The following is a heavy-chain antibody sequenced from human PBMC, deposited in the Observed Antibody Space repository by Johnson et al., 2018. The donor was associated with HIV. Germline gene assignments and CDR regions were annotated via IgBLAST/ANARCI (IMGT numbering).Heavy chain of an antibody. J-gene: IGHJ3*02. CDR1: GFTFSEYY. Sequence: QVQLVESGGGLVKPGGSLRVSCVGSGFTFSEYYVSWIRQAPGKGLEWVSYISSSGRTIYYADSVKGRFTISRDNAKNSLYLQMNSLRAEDTALYYCAKDIVPLTDSSGQGGGLDIWGQGTMVTVSS. D-gene: IGHD3-22*01. CDR2: ISSSGRTI. V-gene: IGHV3-11*01. CDR3: AKDIVPLTDSSGQGGGLDI.